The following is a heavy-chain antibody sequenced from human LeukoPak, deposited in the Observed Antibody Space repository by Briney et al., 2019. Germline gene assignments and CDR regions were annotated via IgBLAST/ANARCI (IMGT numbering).Heavy chain of an antibody. CDR1: GGTFSSYA. CDR2: IIPILGIA. J-gene: IGHJ6*03. V-gene: IGHV1-69*04. D-gene: IGHD6-13*01. CDR3: ARAGYSSSWNYQDPYYYYYYYMDV. Sequence: SVKVSCKASGGTFSSYAISWVRQAPGQGLEWMGRIIPILGIANYAQKFQGRVTITADKSTSTAYMELSSLRSEDKAVYYCARAGYSSSWNYQDPYYYYYYYMDVWGKGTTVTVSS.